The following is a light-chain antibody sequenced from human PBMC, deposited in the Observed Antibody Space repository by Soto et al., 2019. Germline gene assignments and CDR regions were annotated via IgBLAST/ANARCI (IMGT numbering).Light chain of an antibody. Sequence: QSVLTQPPSVCGAPGQRVTISCTGSSSNIGAGYDVHWYQQLPGTAPKLLIYANNNRPSGVPDRFSGSKSGTSASLAITGLQAEDEADYYCQSYDSSLSGYVFGIGTKLTVL. J-gene: IGLJ1*01. V-gene: IGLV1-40*01. CDR2: ANN. CDR3: QSYDSSLSGYV. CDR1: SSNIGAGYD.